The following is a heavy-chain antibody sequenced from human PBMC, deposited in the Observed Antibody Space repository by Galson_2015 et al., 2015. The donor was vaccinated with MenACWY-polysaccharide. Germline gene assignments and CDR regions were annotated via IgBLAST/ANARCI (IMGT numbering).Heavy chain of an antibody. CDR3: STRMPQHFDF. Sequence: LRLSCAASGFTFSSYTMNWVRQVPGKGLEWVSTISHIHDTHYAESVKGRFTISRDNSNNTLYLQMNNLRAEDTALYYCSTRMPQHFDFWGQGTLVTVSP. CDR2: ISHIHDT. CDR1: GFTFSSYT. D-gene: IGHD2-2*01. J-gene: IGHJ4*02. V-gene: IGHV3-23*01.